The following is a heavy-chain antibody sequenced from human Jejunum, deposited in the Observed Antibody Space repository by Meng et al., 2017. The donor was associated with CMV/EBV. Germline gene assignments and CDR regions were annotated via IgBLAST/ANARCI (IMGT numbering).Heavy chain of an antibody. V-gene: IGHV3-53*05. CDR3: VKEGPHCINGVCPAFDI. CDR1: TVSMNY. Sequence: TVSMNYMGWVRQAPGKGLEWVSGIYSDGTTYDADSVKGRFTISRDNSKNSLYLHMNSVRTEDTALYYCVKEGPHCINGVCPAFDIWDQGTMVTVSS. D-gene: IGHD2-8*01. CDR2: IYSDGTT. J-gene: IGHJ3*02.